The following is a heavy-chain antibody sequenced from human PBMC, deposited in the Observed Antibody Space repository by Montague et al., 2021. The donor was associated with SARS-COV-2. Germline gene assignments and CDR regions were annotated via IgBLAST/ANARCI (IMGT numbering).Heavy chain of an antibody. Sequence: SETLSLTCTVSGGSISSSSYYWGWIRQPPGKGLEWIGSIYYSGSTYYNPSLKSRVTISVDTSKNQFSLKLSSVTAADTAVCCCARVGRQQLVRLSGMDVWGQGTTVTVSS. CDR1: GGSISSSSYY. CDR3: ARVGRQQLVRLSGMDV. CDR2: IYYSGST. V-gene: IGHV4-39*07. D-gene: IGHD6-13*01. J-gene: IGHJ6*02.